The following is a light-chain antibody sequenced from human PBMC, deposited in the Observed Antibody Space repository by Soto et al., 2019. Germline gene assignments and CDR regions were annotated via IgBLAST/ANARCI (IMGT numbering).Light chain of an antibody. J-gene: IGKJ5*01. CDR3: QQYNNWPIT. Sequence: EIVMTQSPATLSVSPGERATLSCRASQNVLSNLAWYQQKPGQAPRLLIYGASTRATGLPARFSGSGSGTQCTLTISSLQSEDFAVYYCQQYNNWPITFGQGTRLEIK. CDR1: QNVLSN. CDR2: GAS. V-gene: IGKV3-15*01.